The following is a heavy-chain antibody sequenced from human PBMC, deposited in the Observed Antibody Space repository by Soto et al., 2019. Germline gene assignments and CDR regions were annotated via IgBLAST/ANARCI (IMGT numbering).Heavy chain of an antibody. CDR3: ARDPITFGVVIALSDAFDI. Sequence: QVQLVESGGGVVQPGRSLRLSCAASGFTFSSYGMHWVRQAPGKGLEWVAVIWYDGSNKYYADSVKGRFTISRDNSKNTLYLQMNSLRAEDTAVYYCARDPITFGVVIALSDAFDIWGQGTMVTVSS. V-gene: IGHV3-33*01. CDR2: IWYDGSNK. CDR1: GFTFSSYG. D-gene: IGHD3-16*02. J-gene: IGHJ3*02.